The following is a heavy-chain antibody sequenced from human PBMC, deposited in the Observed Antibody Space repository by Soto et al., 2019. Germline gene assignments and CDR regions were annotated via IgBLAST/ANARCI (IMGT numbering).Heavy chain of an antibody. Sequence: PGGSLRLSCAASGFTFSSYWMHWVRQAPGKGLEWVSAISGSGGSTYYADSVKGRFTISRDNSKNTLYLQMNSLRAEDTAVYYCAKGANYYDSSGYYLRPAAFDIWGQGTMVTVSS. CDR2: ISGSGGST. CDR1: GFTFSSYW. J-gene: IGHJ3*02. V-gene: IGHV3-23*01. CDR3: AKGANYYDSSGYYLRPAAFDI. D-gene: IGHD3-22*01.